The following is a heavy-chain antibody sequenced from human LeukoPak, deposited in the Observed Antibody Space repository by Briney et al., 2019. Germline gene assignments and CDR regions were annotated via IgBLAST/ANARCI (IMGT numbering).Heavy chain of an antibody. J-gene: IGHJ4*02. Sequence: SETLSLTCTASGGSISSYYWSWIRQPPGKGLEWMGYIYYSGSTNYNPSLKSRVTISVDTSKNQFSLKLSSVTAADTAVYYCARVGYSSGWYGVYYFDYWGQGTLVTVSS. V-gene: IGHV4-59*01. CDR1: GGSISSYY. CDR2: IYYSGST. D-gene: IGHD6-19*01. CDR3: ARVGYSSGWYGVYYFDY.